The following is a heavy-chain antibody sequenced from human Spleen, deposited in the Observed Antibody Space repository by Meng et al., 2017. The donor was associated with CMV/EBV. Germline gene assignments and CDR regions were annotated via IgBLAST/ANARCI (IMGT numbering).Heavy chain of an antibody. J-gene: IGHJ6*02. CDR2: IYYRGSN. CDR3: ATAGETDYGVDYSGMDV. Sequence: SETLSLTCTVSGGSINTDYWSWIRQPPGKGLEWIGYIYYRGSNTYNPSLKSRVTMSVDTSKNQFSLKLSSVTAADTAVYYCATAGETDYGVDYSGMDVWGQGTTVTVSS. CDR1: GGSINTDY. V-gene: IGHV4-59*03. D-gene: IGHD4/OR15-4a*01.